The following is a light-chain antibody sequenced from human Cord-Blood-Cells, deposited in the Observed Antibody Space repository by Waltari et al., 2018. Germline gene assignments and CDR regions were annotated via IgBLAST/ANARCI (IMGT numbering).Light chain of an antibody. Sequence: QSVLTQPPSVSGAPGQRVTISCPGSHPNIRAGYPVNWDQQLPGTAPKLLIYGNSNRPSGVPDRFSGSKSGTSASLAITGLQAEDEADYYCQSYDSSLSGLFGGGTKLTVL. V-gene: IGLV1-40*01. CDR2: GNS. J-gene: IGLJ3*02. CDR3: QSYDSSLSGL. CDR1: HPNIRAGYP.